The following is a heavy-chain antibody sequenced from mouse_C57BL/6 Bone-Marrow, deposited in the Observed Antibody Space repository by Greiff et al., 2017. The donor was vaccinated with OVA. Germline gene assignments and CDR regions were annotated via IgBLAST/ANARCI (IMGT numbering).Heavy chain of an antibody. V-gene: IGHV5-17*01. D-gene: IGHD2-3*01. CDR2: ISSGSSTI. CDR3: ARPGYDGYYLFAY. J-gene: IGHJ3*01. CDR1: GFTFSDYG. Sequence: DVHLVESGGGLVKPGGSLKLSCAASGFTFSDYGMHWVRQAPEKGLEWVAYISSGSSTIYYADTVKGRFTISRDNAKNTLFLQMTSLRSEDTAMYYCARPGYDGYYLFAYWGQGTLVTVSA.